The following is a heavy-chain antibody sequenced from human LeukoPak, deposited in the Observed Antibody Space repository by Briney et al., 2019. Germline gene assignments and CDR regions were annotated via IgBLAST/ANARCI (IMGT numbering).Heavy chain of an antibody. J-gene: IGHJ5*02. V-gene: IGHV1-2*02. CDR3: AGDESSISWKVRFDL. CDR2: INPYSGGT. D-gene: IGHD2-2*01. CDR1: GYTFTGHY. Sequence: ASVKVSCKASGYTFTGHYMHWVRQAPGQGLECMGWINPYSGGTNDAQKIQGRVTMTRDTSISTAYMELSRLRSDDTAVYYCAGDESSISWKVRFDLGGQGTRVTVSS.